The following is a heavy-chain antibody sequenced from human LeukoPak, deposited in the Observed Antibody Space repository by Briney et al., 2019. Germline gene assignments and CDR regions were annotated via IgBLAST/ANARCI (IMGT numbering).Heavy chain of an antibody. Sequence: GGSLRLSCAASGFTFSSYGMHWVRQAPGKGLEWVAVISYDGSNKYYADSVKGRFTISRDNSKNTLYLQMNSLRAGDTAVYYCAKDSSYHYDSNGYFDYWGQGTLVTVSS. J-gene: IGHJ4*02. V-gene: IGHV3-30*18. CDR3: AKDSSYHYDSNGYFDY. CDR1: GFTFSSYG. CDR2: ISYDGSNK. D-gene: IGHD3-22*01.